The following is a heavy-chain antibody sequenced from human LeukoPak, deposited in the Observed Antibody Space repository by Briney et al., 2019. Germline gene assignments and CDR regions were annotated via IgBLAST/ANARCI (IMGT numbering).Heavy chain of an antibody. CDR2: IYSGGST. D-gene: IGHD3-10*02. V-gene: IGHV3-53*01. CDR1: GLTVSSNC. J-gene: IGHJ6*04. Sequence: GGSLRLSCAASGLTVSSNCMSWVRQAPGKGLEWVSLIYSGGSTYYTDSVKGRFTISRDNSKNTLYLQMNSLRAEDTAVYYCAELGITMIGGVWGKGTTVTISS. CDR3: AELGITMIGGV.